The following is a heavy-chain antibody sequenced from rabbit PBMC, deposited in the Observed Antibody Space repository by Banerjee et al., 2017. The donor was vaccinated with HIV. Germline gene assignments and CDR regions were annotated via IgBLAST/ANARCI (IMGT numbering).Heavy chain of an antibody. V-gene: IGHV1S45*01. J-gene: IGHJ4*01. Sequence: QQQLEESGGGLVKPGGTLTLSFKASGFFFSSSYWIWWVRQAPGKGLEWIGCINSSSGNTVYASWVNGRFTISKTSSTTVTLQMTSLTAADTATYFCARDAGSSNAREYFNLWGQGTLVTVS. CDR1: GFFFSSSYW. CDR3: ARDAGSSNAREYFNL. D-gene: IGHD4-2*01. CDR2: INSSSGNT.